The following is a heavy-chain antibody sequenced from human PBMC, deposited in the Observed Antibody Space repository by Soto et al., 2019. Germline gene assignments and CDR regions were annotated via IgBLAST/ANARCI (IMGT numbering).Heavy chain of an antibody. CDR2: ISWNSVSI. Sequence: GGSLRLSCAASGSNFNDYGMHWVRQAPGKCLEWVSSISWNSVSIGYADSVKGRFTISRDNAKNSLYLQMNSLRAEDTALYYCAKDMENGYNPYYYYGMDVWGQGXTVTVYS. J-gene: IGHJ6*02. V-gene: IGHV3-9*01. CDR3: AKDMENGYNPYYYYGMDV. CDR1: GSNFNDYG. D-gene: IGHD3-10*01.